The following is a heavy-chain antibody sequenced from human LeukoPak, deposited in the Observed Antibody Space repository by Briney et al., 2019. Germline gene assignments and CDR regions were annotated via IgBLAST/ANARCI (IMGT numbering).Heavy chain of an antibody. CDR2: INPDGSAK. Sequence: PGGSLRLSCAASGFTFSNYWMTWLRQFPAKGLEWVANINPDGSAKYYLDSVRGRFTISRDNAQASPFLQMNNLRLEDTAVYYCARDPNREDDFWGQGTLVTVSS. J-gene: IGHJ4*02. CDR1: GFTFSNYW. D-gene: IGHD2/OR15-2a*01. CDR3: ARDPNREDDF. V-gene: IGHV3-7*01.